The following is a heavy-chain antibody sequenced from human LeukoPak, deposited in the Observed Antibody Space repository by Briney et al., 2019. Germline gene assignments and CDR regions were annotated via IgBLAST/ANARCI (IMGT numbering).Heavy chain of an antibody. J-gene: IGHJ6*02. CDR3: ARDRRTYYYDSTSGMDV. Sequence: GGSLRLSCAASGFTVSNNYMNWVRQAPGKGLEWVSVIYTGGSTYYADSVKGRSTISRDNSKNTLFLQMDSLRAEDTAVYHCARDRRTYYYDSTSGMDVWGQGTTVTVSS. D-gene: IGHD3-22*01. CDR2: IYTGGST. V-gene: IGHV3-53*01. CDR1: GFTVSNNY.